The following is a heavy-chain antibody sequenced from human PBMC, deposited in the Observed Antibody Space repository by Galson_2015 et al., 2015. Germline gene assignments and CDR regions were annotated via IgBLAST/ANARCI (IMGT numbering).Heavy chain of an antibody. D-gene: IGHD2/OR15-2a*01. J-gene: IGHJ2*01. CDR2: ISGSGGST. CDR3: ARHPVKRWYFDL. CDR1: GFTFSSYP. V-gene: IGHV3-23*01. Sequence: SLRLSCAASGFTFSSYPMSWVRQAPGKRLEWVSTISGSGGSTYYADSVKGRFTISRDNSKNTLYLQMNSLRAEDTAVYSCARHPVKRWYFDLWGRGTLVTVSS.